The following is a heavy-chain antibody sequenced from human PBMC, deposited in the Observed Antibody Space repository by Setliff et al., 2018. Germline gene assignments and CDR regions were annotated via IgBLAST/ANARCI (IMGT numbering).Heavy chain of an antibody. Sequence: GESLKISCKGSGYTFMTYWIGWVRQMPGKGLEWMGIIYPGDSDTTYSPSFQGQVTMSADKSIRSAYLQWSSLKASDTAMYYCARLGYSDAFDIWGQGTMVTVSS. D-gene: IGHD5-18*01. CDR1: GYTFMTYW. CDR3: ARLGYSDAFDI. CDR2: IYPGDSDT. V-gene: IGHV5-51*01. J-gene: IGHJ3*02.